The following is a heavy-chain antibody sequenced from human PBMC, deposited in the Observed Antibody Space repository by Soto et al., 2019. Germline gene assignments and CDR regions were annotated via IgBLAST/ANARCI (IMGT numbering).Heavy chain of an antibody. CDR1: GYTFANYG. Sequence: ASVKVSCKASGYTFANYGISWVRQAPGQGLEWMGWISGNNGATNYAPKIQGRVTMTIDASTDTAYMDLRSLRASDTAMYYCARQIYDSDTGPNFQYYFDSWGQGTPVTVS. D-gene: IGHD3-22*01. CDR3: ARQIYDSDTGPNFQYYFDS. CDR2: ISGNNGAT. V-gene: IGHV1-18*04. J-gene: IGHJ4*02.